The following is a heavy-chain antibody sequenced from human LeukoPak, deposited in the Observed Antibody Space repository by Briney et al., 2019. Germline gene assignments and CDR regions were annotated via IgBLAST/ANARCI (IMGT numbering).Heavy chain of an antibody. Sequence: GGSLRLSCVASGFTFSNYWMTWVRQAPGKGLEWVANIKQDGSKKSYVDSVKGRFTISRDNAKNSLYLQMNSLRAEDTAIYYCTRVGYIDEGIDYWGQGTLVTVSS. CDR1: GFTFSNYW. CDR3: TRVGYIDEGIDY. J-gene: IGHJ4*02. D-gene: IGHD5-24*01. V-gene: IGHV3-7*04. CDR2: IKQDGSKK.